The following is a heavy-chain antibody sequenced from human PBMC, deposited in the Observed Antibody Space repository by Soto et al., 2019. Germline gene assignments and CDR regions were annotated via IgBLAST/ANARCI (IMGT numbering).Heavy chain of an antibody. J-gene: IGHJ4*02. CDR1: GYTFSDYH. CDR3: ARDSYGSDY. CDR2: MIPTDGST. Sequence: ASVKVSCKTSGYTFSDYHIHWVRQAPGQGLEWMGRMIPTDGSTMYAQKFQGRVTLTRDTSTSTAYMELSSLRFEDTAFYYCARDSYGSDYWGQGTQVTDSS. V-gene: IGHV1-46*03. D-gene: IGHD3-10*01.